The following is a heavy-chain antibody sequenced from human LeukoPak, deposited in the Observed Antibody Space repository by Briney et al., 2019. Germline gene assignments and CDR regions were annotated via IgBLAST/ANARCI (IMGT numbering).Heavy chain of an antibody. D-gene: IGHD6-19*01. J-gene: IGHJ4*02. CDR3: ARAIPGIAVADLFDY. Sequence: PSETLSLTCTVSGGSISSSSYYWGWIRQPPGKGLEWIGSIYYSGSTYYNPSLKSRVTISVDTSKNQFSLKLSSVTAADTAVYYCARAIPGIAVADLFDYWGQGTLVTVSS. CDR2: IYYSGST. V-gene: IGHV4-39*07. CDR1: GGSISSSSYY.